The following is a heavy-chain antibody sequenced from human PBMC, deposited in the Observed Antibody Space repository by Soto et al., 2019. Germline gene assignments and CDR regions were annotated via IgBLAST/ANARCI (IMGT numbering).Heavy chain of an antibody. Sequence: QVQLQQWGAGLLKPSETLSLTCAVYGGSFSGYYWSWIRHPPGKGLEWVGEINHSGSTNSNPSLKSRVTISVDTSKNQFSLKLSSVTAADTAVYYCARGVSYYDFWSGYRRIWDYWGQGTLVTVSS. CDR1: GGSFSGYY. CDR2: INHSGST. J-gene: IGHJ4*02. D-gene: IGHD3-3*01. CDR3: ARGVSYYDFWSGYRRIWDY. V-gene: IGHV4-34*01.